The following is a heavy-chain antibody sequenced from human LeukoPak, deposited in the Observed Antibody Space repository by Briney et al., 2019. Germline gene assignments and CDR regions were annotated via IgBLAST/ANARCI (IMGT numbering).Heavy chain of an antibody. CDR3: ARTAYYDFWSGYSQEEYYYGMDV. Sequence: SETLSLTCAVYGGSFSGYYWSWIRQPPGKGLEWIGEINHSGSTNYNPSLKSRVTISVDTSKNQFSLKLSSVTAADTAVYYCARTAYYDFWSGYSQEEYYYGMDVWGQGTAVTVSS. V-gene: IGHV4-34*01. CDR1: GGSFSGYY. CDR2: INHSGST. J-gene: IGHJ6*02. D-gene: IGHD3-3*01.